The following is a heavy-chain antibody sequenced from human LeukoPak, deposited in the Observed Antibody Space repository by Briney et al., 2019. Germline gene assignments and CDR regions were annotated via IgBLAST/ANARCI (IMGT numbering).Heavy chain of an antibody. D-gene: IGHD3-22*01. CDR2: IYYSGST. CDR1: GGSINSYH. J-gene: IGHJ4*02. CDR3: ARLAENYYDSSGYYYDY. Sequence: SETLPLACTVSGGSINSYHWSWIRQPPGKGLEWIGYIYYSGSTNYNPSLKSRVTISVDTSKNQFSLKLSSVTAADTAVYYCARLAENYYDSSGYYYDYWGQGTLVTVSS. V-gene: IGHV4-59*01.